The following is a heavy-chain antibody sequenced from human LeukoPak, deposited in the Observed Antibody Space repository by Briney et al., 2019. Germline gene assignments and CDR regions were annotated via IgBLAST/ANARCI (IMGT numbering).Heavy chain of an antibody. CDR1: GGTFSSYA. CDR3: ARAQATYYYGSGTLV. D-gene: IGHD3-10*01. J-gene: IGHJ4*02. Sequence: SVKVSCEASGGTFSSYAISWVRQAPGQGLEWMGRIIPILGIANYAQKFQGRVTITADKSTSTAYMELSSLRSEDTAVYYCARAQATYYYGSGTLVWGQGTLVTVSS. CDR2: IIPILGIA. V-gene: IGHV1-69*04.